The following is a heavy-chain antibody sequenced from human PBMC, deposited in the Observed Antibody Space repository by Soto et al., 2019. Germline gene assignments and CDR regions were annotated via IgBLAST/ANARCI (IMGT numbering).Heavy chain of an antibody. CDR2: IYHSGST. CDR3: DRARGVAATRAFDY. V-gene: IGHV4-30-2*01. J-gene: IGHJ4*01. CDR1: GGSISSGGYS. Sequence: QLQLQESGSGLVKPSQTLSLTCSVSGGSISSGGYSWSWIRQPAGKGLEWIGYIYHSGSTYYNPCRKSRVTISVDRSKNQFSLRLRSVTAADTAVYYCDRARGVAATRAFDYWGHGTLVTVSS. D-gene: IGHD2-15*01.